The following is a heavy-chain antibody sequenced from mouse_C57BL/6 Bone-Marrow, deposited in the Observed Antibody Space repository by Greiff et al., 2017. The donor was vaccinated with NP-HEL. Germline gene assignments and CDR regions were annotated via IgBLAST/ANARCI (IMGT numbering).Heavy chain of an antibody. Sequence: QVQLKESGAELARPGASVKLSCKASGYTFTSYGISWVKQRTGQGLEWIGEIYPRSGNTYYNEKFKGKATLTADKSSSTAYMELRSLTSEDSAVYFCARGRRISTHWYFDVWGTGTTVTVSS. D-gene: IGHD5-1*01. J-gene: IGHJ1*03. CDR1: GYTFTSYG. CDR3: ARGRRISTHWYFDV. CDR2: IYPRSGNT. V-gene: IGHV1-81*01.